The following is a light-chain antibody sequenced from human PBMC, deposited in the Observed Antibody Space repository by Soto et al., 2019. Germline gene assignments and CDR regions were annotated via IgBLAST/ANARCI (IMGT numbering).Light chain of an antibody. CDR1: QSVGSN. CDR3: QQYDNLPLT. CDR2: GAS. Sequence: ERVMTQSPATLSVSPGERATLSCRASQSVGSNLAWYQQKPGQAPRVLIFGASSRATGVPARFSGSGSGTEFTLTINSLQSEDFAVYFFQQYDNLPLTFGPGTKVDIK. V-gene: IGKV3-15*01. J-gene: IGKJ3*01.